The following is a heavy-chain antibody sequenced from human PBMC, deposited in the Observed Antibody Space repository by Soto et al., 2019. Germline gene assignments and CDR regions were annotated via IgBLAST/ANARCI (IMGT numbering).Heavy chain of an antibody. CDR3: ARYYYGSGSYQEY. Sequence: SETPSLTCTVSGGSISSGDYYWSWIRHPPGKGLEWIGYIYYRGSTYYNPSLKSRVTISVDTSNNQFSLKLTSVTAADTAVYYCARYYYGSGSYQEYWGQGTLVTVSP. V-gene: IGHV4-30-4*01. D-gene: IGHD3-10*01. CDR2: IYYRGST. J-gene: IGHJ4*02. CDR1: GGSISSGDYY.